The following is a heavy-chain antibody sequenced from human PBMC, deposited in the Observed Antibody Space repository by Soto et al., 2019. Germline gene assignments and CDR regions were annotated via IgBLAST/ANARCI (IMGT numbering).Heavy chain of an antibody. J-gene: IGHJ3*02. Sequence: QVQLVQSGAEVKKPGSSVKVSCKASGGTFSSYAISWVRQAPGQGLEWMGGIIPIFGTANYAQKFQGRVTITADKSTSTAYMELSSLRSEVTAVYYCASCIAAAGPRRDDAFDIWGQGTMVTVSS. CDR1: GGTFSSYA. D-gene: IGHD6-13*01. V-gene: IGHV1-69*06. CDR2: IIPIFGTA. CDR3: ASCIAAAGPRRDDAFDI.